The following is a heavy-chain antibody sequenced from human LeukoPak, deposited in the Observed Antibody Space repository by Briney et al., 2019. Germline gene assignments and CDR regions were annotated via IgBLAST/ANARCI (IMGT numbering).Heavy chain of an antibody. J-gene: IGHJ2*01. CDR1: GGSISSGSYY. V-gene: IGHV4-61*02. CDR2: IYTSGST. CDR3: ARDHFRYSSSSWYFDL. D-gene: IGHD6-6*01. Sequence: SQTLSLTCTVSGGSISSGSYYWSWIRQPAGKGLEWIGRIYTSGSTNYNPSLTSRVTISVDTSKNQFSLKLSSVTAADTAVYYCARDHFRYSSSSWYFDLWGRGTLVTVSS.